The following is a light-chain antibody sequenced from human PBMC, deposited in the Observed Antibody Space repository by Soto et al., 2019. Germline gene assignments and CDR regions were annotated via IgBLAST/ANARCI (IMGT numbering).Light chain of an antibody. CDR1: STDVGGYNY. V-gene: IGLV2-14*01. CDR2: DVS. CDR3: SSYTSSGTRV. Sequence: QSALTQPASVSGSPGQSIAISCTGTSTDVGGYNYVSWYQQHPDNAPKLLIYDVSNRPSGGSNRFSGSKSGNTASLTISGLQAEDEADYYCSSYTSSGTRVFGGGTKRTGL. J-gene: IGLJ3*02.